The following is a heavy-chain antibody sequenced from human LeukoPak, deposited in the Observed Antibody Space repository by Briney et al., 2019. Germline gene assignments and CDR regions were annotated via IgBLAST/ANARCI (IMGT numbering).Heavy chain of an antibody. V-gene: IGHV3-30*04. D-gene: IGHD3-10*01. CDR2: ISYEGSNK. J-gene: IGHJ4*02. CDR1: GFTFSNYA. Sequence: GGSLRLSCAASGFTFSNYAMHWVRQAPGKGLEWVAVISYEGSNKNYADSVKGRFTISRDNSKNTLYLQMNSLRAEDTAVYYCAKDGTYYGSGSYYGEQGPFDYWGQGTLVTVSS. CDR3: AKDGTYYGSGSYYGEQGPFDY.